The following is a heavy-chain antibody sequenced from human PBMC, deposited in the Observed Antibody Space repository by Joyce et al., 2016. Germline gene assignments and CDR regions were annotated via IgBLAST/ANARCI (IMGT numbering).Heavy chain of an antibody. CDR1: GGSLSSGGYF. J-gene: IGHJ2*01. CDR2: TYDSGYT. D-gene: IGHD1-26*01. Sequence: QLQLQESGPGLVRPSETLSLTCSVSGGSLSSGGYFWGWIRQPPGKSLEWIGSTYDSGYTYQNPSLKSQVTISVDTSKNQFSMEVASVTAADTAVYYCARLPAVGTSRIHWYFDLWGRGTLVTVSS. V-gene: IGHV4-39*01. CDR3: ARLPAVGTSRIHWYFDL.